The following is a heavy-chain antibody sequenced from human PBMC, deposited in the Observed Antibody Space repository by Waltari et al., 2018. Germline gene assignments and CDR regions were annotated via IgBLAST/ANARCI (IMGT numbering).Heavy chain of an antibody. J-gene: IGHJ4*02. CDR1: GFPFSSYG. Sequence: QVQLVESGGGVVQPGGSLRLSCAAAGFPFSSYGRPWVRQAPGKGLEWVAFIRYDGSNKYYADSVKGRFTISRDNSKNTLYLQMNSLRAEDTAVYYCARGRGQLRKFDYWGQGTLVTVSS. CDR2: IRYDGSNK. D-gene: IGHD6-13*01. CDR3: ARGRGQLRKFDY. V-gene: IGHV3-30*02.